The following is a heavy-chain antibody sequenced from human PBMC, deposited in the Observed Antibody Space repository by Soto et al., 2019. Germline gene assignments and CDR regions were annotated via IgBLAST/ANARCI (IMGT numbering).Heavy chain of an antibody. J-gene: IGHJ6*02. CDR3: ARDPIPRGSYYYYGMDV. Sequence: ASVKVSCKASGYTFTRYGISWVRQAPGQGLEWMGWISAYNGNTNYAQKLQGRVTMTTDTSTSTAYMELRSLRSDDTAVYYCARDPIPRGSYYYYGMDVWGQGTTVTVSS. CDR1: GYTFTRYG. V-gene: IGHV1-18*04. D-gene: IGHD1-26*01. CDR2: ISAYNGNT.